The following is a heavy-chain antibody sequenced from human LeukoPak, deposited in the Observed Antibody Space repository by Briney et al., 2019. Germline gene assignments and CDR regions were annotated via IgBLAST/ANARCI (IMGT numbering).Heavy chain of an antibody. D-gene: IGHD6-19*01. J-gene: IGHJ6*03. CDR2: IKQDGSEK. Sequence: PGGSLRLSCAASGFTFSSYWMTWVRQAPGKGREWVANIKQDGSEKNYVDSVKGRFTIARDNAKNSLYLQMNSLRVEDRAVYYCARDAQWLVPEGYYYYMDVWGKGTTVTVSS. CDR3: ARDAQWLVPEGYYYYMDV. CDR1: GFTFSSYW. V-gene: IGHV3-7*01.